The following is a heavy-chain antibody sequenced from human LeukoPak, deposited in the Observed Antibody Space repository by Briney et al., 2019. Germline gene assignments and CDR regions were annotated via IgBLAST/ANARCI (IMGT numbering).Heavy chain of an antibody. CDR2: IGGSGSLT. Sequence: GGSLRLSCAASGFTFSSYSMNWVRQAPGEGPEWLSYIGGSGSLTDYADSVKGRFIISRDNARNSLYLQMNSLRAEDTAVYYCAGARDGYNWGAFDIWGQGTMVTVSS. V-gene: IGHV3-48*04. CDR1: GFTFSSYS. D-gene: IGHD5-24*01. CDR3: AGARDGYNWGAFDI. J-gene: IGHJ3*02.